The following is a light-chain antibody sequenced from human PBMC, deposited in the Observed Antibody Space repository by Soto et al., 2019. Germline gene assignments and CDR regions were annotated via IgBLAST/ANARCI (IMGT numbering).Light chain of an antibody. CDR1: SIDVGSYNL. J-gene: IGLJ1*01. Sequence: QSVLTQPASVSGSPGQSITISCTGTSIDVGSYNLVSWYQQHPGKAPKLMIYEVSKRPSGVSNRFSGSKSGNTASLTISGLQAEDEADYYCCSYAGSSLYVFGTGTKVTVL. CDR2: EVS. V-gene: IGLV2-23*02. CDR3: CSYAGSSLYV.